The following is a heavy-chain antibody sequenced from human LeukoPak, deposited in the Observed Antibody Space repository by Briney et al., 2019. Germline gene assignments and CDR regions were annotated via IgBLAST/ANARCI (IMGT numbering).Heavy chain of an antibody. D-gene: IGHD6-13*01. J-gene: IGHJ5*02. V-gene: IGHV4-39*07. CDR1: GGSISSSSYY. CDR3: ARGKTGYSSSWRQNWFDP. CDR2: IYYSGST. Sequence: SETLSLTCTVSGGSISSSSYYWGWIRQPPGKGLEWIGSIYYSGSTYYNPSLESRVTISVDTSKNQFSLKLSSVTAADTAVYYCARGKTGYSSSWRQNWFDPWGQGTLVTVSS.